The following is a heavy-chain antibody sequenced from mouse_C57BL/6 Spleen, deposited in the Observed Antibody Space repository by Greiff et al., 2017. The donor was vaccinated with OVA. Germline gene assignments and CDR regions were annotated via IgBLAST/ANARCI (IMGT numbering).Heavy chain of an antibody. CDR2: ISDGGSYT. D-gene: IGHD6-1*01. J-gene: IGHJ3*01. CDR1: GFTFSSYA. Sequence: EVMLVESGGGLVKPGGSLKLSCAASGFTFSSYAMSWVRQTPEKRLEWVATISDGGSYTYYPDNVKGRFTISRDNAKNNLYLQMSHLKSEDTAMYYCASGWEASWFAYWGQGTLVTVSA. V-gene: IGHV5-4*03. CDR3: ASGWEASWFAY.